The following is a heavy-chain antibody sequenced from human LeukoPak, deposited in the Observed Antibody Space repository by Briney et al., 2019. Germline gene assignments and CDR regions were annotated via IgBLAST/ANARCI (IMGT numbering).Heavy chain of an antibody. CDR1: GFTFSSYA. V-gene: IGHV3-23*01. CDR2: ISGSGGST. Sequence: GGSLRLSCAASGFTFSSYAMSWVRQAPGKGLEWVSAISGSGGSTYYADSVKGRFTISRDNSKNTLCLQMNSLRAEDTAVYYCAKDYEGQLDYFDYWGQGTLVTVSS. J-gene: IGHJ4*02. CDR3: AKDYEGQLDYFDY. D-gene: IGHD6-6*01.